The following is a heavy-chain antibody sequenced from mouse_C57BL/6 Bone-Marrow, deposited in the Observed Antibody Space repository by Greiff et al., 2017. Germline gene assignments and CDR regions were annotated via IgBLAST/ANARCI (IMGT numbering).Heavy chain of an antibody. CDR2: IRNKANNHAT. J-gene: IGHJ4*01. CDR1: GFTFSDAW. Sequence: EVHLVESGGGLVQPGGSMKLSCAASGFTFSDAWMDWVRQSPEKGLEWVAEIRNKANNHATYYAESVKGRFTISRDDSKSSVYLQMNSLRAEDTGIYYCTREGVLPYYYAMDYWGQGTSVTVSS. CDR3: TREGVLPYYYAMDY. D-gene: IGHD2-14*01. V-gene: IGHV6-6*01.